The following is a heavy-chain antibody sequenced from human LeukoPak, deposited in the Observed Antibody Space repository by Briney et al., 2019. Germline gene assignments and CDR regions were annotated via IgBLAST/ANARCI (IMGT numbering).Heavy chain of an antibody. J-gene: IGHJ4*02. CDR2: INWNGGSI. Sequence: RPGGSLRLSCAASGFTFDDYGMSWVRQAPGKGLEWVSGINWNGGSIGYADSVKGRFTISRDNAKNSLYLQMNSLRAEDMALYYCAKGASDILTGYYWIDYWGQGTLVTVSS. CDR3: AKGASDILTGYYWIDY. D-gene: IGHD3-9*01. V-gene: IGHV3-20*04. CDR1: GFTFDDYG.